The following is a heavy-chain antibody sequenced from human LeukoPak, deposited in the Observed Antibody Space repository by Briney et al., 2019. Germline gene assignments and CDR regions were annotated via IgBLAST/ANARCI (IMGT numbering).Heavy chain of an antibody. J-gene: IGHJ4*02. CDR3: ATEGIVGGGAHFDY. V-gene: IGHV3-21*01. Sequence: GESLRLSCAASGFTFSSYGINWVRQAPGKGLEWVSSIDVGSYAYYANSVKGRFTISRDNAKNSLYLQMNSLRVEDTAVYYCATEGIVGGGAHFDYWGQGTLVTVPS. CDR1: GFTFSSYG. CDR2: IDVGSYA. D-gene: IGHD1-26*01.